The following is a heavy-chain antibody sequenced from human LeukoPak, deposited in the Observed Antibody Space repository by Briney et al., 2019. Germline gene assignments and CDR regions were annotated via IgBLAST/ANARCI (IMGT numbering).Heavy chain of an antibody. J-gene: IGHJ4*02. CDR3: ARDNGAKQFDY. CDR2: IIPIFGTA. D-gene: IGHD2-8*01. CDR1: GGTFSSYA. Sequence: ASVKVSCKASGGTFSSYAISWVRQAPGQGLEWMGGIIPIFGTANYAQKFQGRVTITADESTSTAYMELSSLRSEDTAVYYCARDNGAKQFDYWGQGTLVIVSA. V-gene: IGHV1-69*13.